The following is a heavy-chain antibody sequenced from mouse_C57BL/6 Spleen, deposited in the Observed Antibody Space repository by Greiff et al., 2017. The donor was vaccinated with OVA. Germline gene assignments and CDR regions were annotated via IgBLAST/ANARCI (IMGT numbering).Heavy chain of an antibody. V-gene: IGHV3-6*01. CDR3: ARGKGNYDAFAY. CDR1: GYSITSGYY. Sequence: VQLQQSGPGLVKPSQSLSLTCSVTGYSITSGYYWNWIRQFPGNKLEWMGYISYDGSNNYNPSLKNRISITRDTSKNQFFLKLNSVTTEDTATYYCARGKGNYDAFAYWGQGTLVTVSA. CDR2: ISYDGSN. J-gene: IGHJ3*01. D-gene: IGHD2-4*01.